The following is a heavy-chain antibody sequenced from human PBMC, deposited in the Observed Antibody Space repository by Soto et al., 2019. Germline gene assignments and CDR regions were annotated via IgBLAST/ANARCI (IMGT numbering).Heavy chain of an antibody. CDR2: ISYDGSNE. V-gene: IGHV3-30-3*01. D-gene: IGHD2-15*01. Sequence: GGSLRLSCAASGFTFSSYAMHWVRQAPGKGLEWLAVISYDGSNEYYADFVKGRFTISRDNSKDTVYLQMSSLRAEDTAVYYCARDFSMVVVAPGDWGQGTLVTVSS. CDR3: ARDFSMVVVAPGD. CDR1: GFTFSSYA. J-gene: IGHJ4*02.